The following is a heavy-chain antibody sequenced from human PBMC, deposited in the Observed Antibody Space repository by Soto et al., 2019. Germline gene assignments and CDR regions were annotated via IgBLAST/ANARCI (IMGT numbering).Heavy chain of an antibody. Sequence: PGGSLRLSCAASGFTFSSYWMSWVRQAPGKGLEWVANIKQDGSEKYYVDSVKGRFTISRDNAKNSLYLQMNSLRAEDTAVYYCARDLEHYYGSGSYIDYWGQGTLVTVSS. CDR1: GFTFSSYW. CDR2: IKQDGSEK. J-gene: IGHJ4*02. V-gene: IGHV3-7*01. D-gene: IGHD3-10*01. CDR3: ARDLEHYYGSGSYIDY.